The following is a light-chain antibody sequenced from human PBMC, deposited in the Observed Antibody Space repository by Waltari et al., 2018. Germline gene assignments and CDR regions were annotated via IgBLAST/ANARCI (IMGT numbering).Light chain of an antibody. V-gene: IGKV3-20*01. CDR3: QKYGTLPET. J-gene: IGKJ1*01. CDR2: DAS. Sequence: EIVLTQSPGTLSLSPGERATLSCRASQSVSSTLAWYQQKPVQAPRRLIYDASTRSTGIPDRFSGSGSGTDFSLTISRLEPEDFAVYYCQKYGTLPETFGQGTKVDIK. CDR1: QSVSST.